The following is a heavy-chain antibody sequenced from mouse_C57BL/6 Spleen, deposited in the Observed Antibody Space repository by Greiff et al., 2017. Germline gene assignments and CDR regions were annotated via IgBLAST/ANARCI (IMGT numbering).Heavy chain of an antibody. D-gene: IGHD2-5*01. CDR1: GYTFTGYW. CDR3: AKNWAYYSNYELCFDY. J-gene: IGHJ2*01. Sequence: QVQLKQSGAELMKPGASVKLSCKATGYTFTGYWIEWVKQRPGHGLEWIGEILPGSGSTNYNEKFKGKATFTADTSSNTAYMQVSSLTTGDTAMYYCAKNWAYYSNYELCFDYWGQGTTLTVSS. CDR2: ILPGSGST. V-gene: IGHV1-9*01.